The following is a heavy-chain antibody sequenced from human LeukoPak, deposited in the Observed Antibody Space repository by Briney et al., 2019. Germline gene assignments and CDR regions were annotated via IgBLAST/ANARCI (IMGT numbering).Heavy chain of an antibody. CDR1: GFTVGSYG. Sequence: QAGGSLRLSCAASGFTVGSYGMSWVRQAPGKGLEWVSFITTNADRTSYADSVEGRFTISRDNPRNTLYMQMNSLRDEDTAVYYCAIMHGYYDGSGYWVQWGQGTLVTVSS. V-gene: IGHV3-23*01. CDR3: AIMHGYYDGSGYWVQ. CDR2: ITTNADRT. J-gene: IGHJ1*01. D-gene: IGHD3-22*01.